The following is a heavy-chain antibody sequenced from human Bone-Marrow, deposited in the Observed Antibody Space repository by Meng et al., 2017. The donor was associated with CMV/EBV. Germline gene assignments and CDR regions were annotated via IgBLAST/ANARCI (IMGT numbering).Heavy chain of an antibody. D-gene: IGHD1-26*01. Sequence: SVKVSCKASGGTFSSYTISWVRQAPGQGLEWMGRIIPILGIANYAQKFQGRVTITADKSTSTAYMELSSLRSEDTAVYYCARDRIDWELNYGMDVWGQGTTVTVSS. CDR3: ARDRIDWELNYGMDV. CDR1: GGTFSSYT. CDR2: IIPILGIA. J-gene: IGHJ6*02. V-gene: IGHV1-69*04.